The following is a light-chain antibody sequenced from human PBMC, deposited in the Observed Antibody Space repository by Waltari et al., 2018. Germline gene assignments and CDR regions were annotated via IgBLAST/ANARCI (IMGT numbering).Light chain of an antibody. Sequence: DIFITHSPPPLPFTPGEPPPFPCRPSRGLLQTNGYSSLNWYFQKPGQSPQLLNDLPSNRAPGHPDRFHGRWSGKSFPLKLNKIGAERVCFYYCMEGLQTTRTFGEGAKVEIQ. CDR3: MEGLQTTRT. CDR1: RGLLQTNGYSS. V-gene: IGKV2-28*01. CDR2: LPS. J-gene: IGKJ4*01.